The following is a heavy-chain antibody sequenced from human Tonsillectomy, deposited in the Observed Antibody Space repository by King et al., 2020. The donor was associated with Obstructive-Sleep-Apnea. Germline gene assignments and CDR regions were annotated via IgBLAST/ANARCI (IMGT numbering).Heavy chain of an antibody. CDR1: GFTFTSYA. CDR2: ITGSGGST. CDR3: VKGRIILDY. V-gene: IGHV3-23*04. J-gene: IGHJ4*02. D-gene: IGHD2-21*01. Sequence: VQLVESGGGLVQPGESLRLSCAASGFTFTSYAMSWVRQAPGKGLEWVSSITGSGGSTHYADSVKGRFTISRDNSKNTMYLQMNSLRAEDTAVYHCVKGRIILDYWGQGTLVTVSS.